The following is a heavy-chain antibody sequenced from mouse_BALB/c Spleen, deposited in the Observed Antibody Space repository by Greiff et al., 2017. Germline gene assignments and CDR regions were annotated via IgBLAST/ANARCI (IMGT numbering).Heavy chain of an antibody. D-gene: IGHD2-2*01. CDR1: GFTFTDYY. Sequence: DVKLVESGGGLVQPGGSLRLSCATSGFTFTDYYMSWVRQPPGKALEWLGFIRNKANGYTTEYSASVKGRFTISRDNSQSILYLQMNTLRAEDSATYYCARDGYPLAYWGQGTLVTVSA. CDR2: IRNKANGYTT. CDR3: ARDGYPLAY. V-gene: IGHV7-3*02. J-gene: IGHJ3*01.